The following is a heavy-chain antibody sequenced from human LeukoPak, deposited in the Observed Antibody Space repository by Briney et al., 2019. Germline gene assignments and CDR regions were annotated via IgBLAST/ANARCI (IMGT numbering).Heavy chain of an antibody. CDR3: AITRLLRWPSYGTDY. CDR2: IKEDGSLK. D-gene: IGHD4-23*01. Sequence: GGSLRLSCAASGFGFSNFWMSWVRQAPGKGPEWVANIKEDGSLKNYVDSVEGRITVSRDNAKNTLYLQMNSLRREDTAVYYCAITRLLRWPSYGTDYWGQGTLVTVSS. V-gene: IGHV3-7*03. CDR1: GFGFSNFW. J-gene: IGHJ4*02.